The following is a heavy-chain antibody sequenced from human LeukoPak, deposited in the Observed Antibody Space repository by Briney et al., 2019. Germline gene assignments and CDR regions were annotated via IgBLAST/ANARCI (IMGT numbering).Heavy chain of an antibody. Sequence: GASVKVSCKASGYTFTGYYMHLVRQAPGQGLEWMGIINPSGGSTSYAQKFQGRVTMTRDTSTSTVYMELSSLRSEDTAVYYCARGAIITMVRGVKGQATYYYYYMDVWGKGTTVTISS. CDR1: GYTFTGYY. J-gene: IGHJ6*03. CDR3: ARGAIITMVRGVKGQATYYYYYMDV. D-gene: IGHD3-10*01. V-gene: IGHV1-46*01. CDR2: INPSGGST.